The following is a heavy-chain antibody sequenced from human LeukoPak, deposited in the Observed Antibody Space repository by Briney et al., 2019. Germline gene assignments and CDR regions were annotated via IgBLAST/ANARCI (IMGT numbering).Heavy chain of an antibody. J-gene: IGHJ4*02. Sequence: SETLSLTCTVSGGSISNCGYYWSWIRQHPGKGLEWIGYIYYSGSTYYNPSLKSRVTISVDTSKNQFSLKLSSVTAADTAVYYCARSSDYGGNYPYFDYWGQGTLVTVSS. V-gene: IGHV4-31*03. CDR3: ARSSDYGGNYPYFDY. D-gene: IGHD4-23*01. CDR2: IYYSGST. CDR1: GGSISNCGYY.